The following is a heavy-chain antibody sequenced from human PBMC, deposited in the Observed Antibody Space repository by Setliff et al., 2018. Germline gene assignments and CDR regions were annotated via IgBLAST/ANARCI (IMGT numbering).Heavy chain of an antibody. CDR2: IYPSGGT. D-gene: IGHD2-21*02. CDR1: GGSISSGHYY. J-gene: IGHJ4*02. CDR3: ARDLYCGGHCYQPFDS. V-gene: IGHV4-61*02. Sequence: SETLSLTCTVSGGSISSGHYYWNWIRQPAGKGLEWIGRIYPSGGTNYNPSLKSRVTISVDTSKNHFSLKLTSVTAADTAVYYFARDLYCGGHCYQPFDSWGQGPLVTVSS.